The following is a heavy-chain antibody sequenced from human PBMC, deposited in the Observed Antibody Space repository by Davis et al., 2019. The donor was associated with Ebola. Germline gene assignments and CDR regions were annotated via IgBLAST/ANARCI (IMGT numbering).Heavy chain of an antibody. CDR1: GYTFTSYD. D-gene: IGHD4-17*01. V-gene: IGHV1-2*06. CDR3: ARLTVTPIIGAFDI. CDR2: INPNSGGT. J-gene: IGHJ3*02. Sequence: ASVKVSCKASGYTFTSYDINWVRQAPGQGLEWMGRINPNSGGTNYAQKFQGRVTMTRDTSISTAYMELSRLRSDDTAVYYCARLTVTPIIGAFDIWGQGTMVTVSS.